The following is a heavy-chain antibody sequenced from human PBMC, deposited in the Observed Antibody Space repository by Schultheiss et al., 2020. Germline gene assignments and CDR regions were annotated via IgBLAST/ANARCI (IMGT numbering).Heavy chain of an antibody. V-gene: IGHV3-30*02. D-gene: IGHD6-19*01. CDR1: GFTFSSYG. CDR2: IWYDGSNN. J-gene: IGHJ6*03. CDR3: AKQGRGQWLSVYYYYYMDV. Sequence: GGSLRLSCAASGFTFSSYGMHWVRQAPGKGLEWVAVIWYDGSNNYYADSVKGRFTISRDNSKNTLYLQMNSLRAEDTAVYYCAKQGRGQWLSVYYYYYMDVWGKGTTVTVSS.